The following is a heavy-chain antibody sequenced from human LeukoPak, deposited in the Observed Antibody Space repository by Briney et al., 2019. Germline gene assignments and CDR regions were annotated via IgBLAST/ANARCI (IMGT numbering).Heavy chain of an antibody. V-gene: IGHV4-39*07. CDR1: GGSISSSSYY. CDR2: IYTSGST. CDR3: ARDFVVAFYFDL. J-gene: IGHJ2*01. Sequence: SETLSLTCTVSGGSISSSSYYWGWIRQPPGKGLEWIGRIYTSGSTNYNPSLKSRVTMSVDTSKNQFSLKLSSVTAADTAVYYCARDFVVAFYFDLWGRGTLVTVSS. D-gene: IGHD2-2*01.